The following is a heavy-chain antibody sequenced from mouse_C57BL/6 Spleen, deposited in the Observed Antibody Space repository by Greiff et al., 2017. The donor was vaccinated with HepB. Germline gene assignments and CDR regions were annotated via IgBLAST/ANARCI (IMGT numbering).Heavy chain of an antibody. CDR1: DSEFFPIAY. CDR2: MLPSIGRT. CDR3: ASHDENALDY. Sequence: QVQLQQSGSELMSPGSSVKLSCKDFDSEFFPIAYMSWVRQKPGHGFEWIGGMLPSIGRTFYGEKFEDKATLAADTQSNTAYLELNSLTSEDSAIYYCASHDENALDYWGQGTSVTVAS. J-gene: IGHJ4*01. V-gene: IGHV15-2*01.